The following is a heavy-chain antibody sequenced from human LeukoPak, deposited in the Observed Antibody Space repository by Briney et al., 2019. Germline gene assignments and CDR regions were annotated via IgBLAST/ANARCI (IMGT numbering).Heavy chain of an antibody. CDR1: GGSISSSGYY. CDR2: IYYSGIT. CDR3: AREHIVGALKYYFDY. J-gene: IGHJ4*02. V-gene: IGHV4-39*01. Sequence: SETLSLTCTVSGGSISSSGYYWGWIRQSPGEGLEWIGNIYYSGITYYNPSLKSRVTISVDTSKNQFSLKLSSVTAADTAVYYCAREHIVGALKYYFDYWGQGTLVTVSS. D-gene: IGHD1-26*01.